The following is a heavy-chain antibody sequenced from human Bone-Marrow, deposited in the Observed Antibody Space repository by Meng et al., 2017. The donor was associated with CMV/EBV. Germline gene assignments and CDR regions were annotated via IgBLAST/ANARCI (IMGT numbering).Heavy chain of an antibody. CDR3: PGRALGYCSSTSCYGYYYYGMDV. V-gene: IGHV1-46*01. CDR1: GYTFTGYY. Sequence: ASVKVSCKASGYTFTGYYMHWVRQAPGQGLEWMGIINPSGGSTSYAQKFQGRVTMTRDTSTSTVYMELTSLRSEDTAVYYCPGRALGYCSSTSCYGYYYYGMDVWGQGTTVTVSS. CDR2: INPSGGST. D-gene: IGHD2-2*01. J-gene: IGHJ6*02.